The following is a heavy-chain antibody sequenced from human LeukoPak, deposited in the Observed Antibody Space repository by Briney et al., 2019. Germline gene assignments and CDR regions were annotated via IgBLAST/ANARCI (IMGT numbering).Heavy chain of an antibody. CDR2: IKQDGSEK. CDR1: GFTFSSYA. J-gene: IGHJ6*02. D-gene: IGHD3-3*01. V-gene: IGHV3-7*01. CDR3: ARIRGYDFWSGYPPTTDYYYYGMDV. Sequence: PGGSLRLSCAASGFTFSSYAMSWVRQAPGKGLEWVANIKQDGSEKYYVDSVKGRFTISRDNAKNSLYLQMNSLRAEDTAVYYCARIRGYDFWSGYPPTTDYYYYGMDVWGQGTTVTVSS.